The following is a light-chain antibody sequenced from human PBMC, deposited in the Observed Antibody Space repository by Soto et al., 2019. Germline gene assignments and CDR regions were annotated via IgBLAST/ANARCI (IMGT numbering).Light chain of an antibody. CDR1: QIISSW. CDR2: KAS. Sequence: DIPMTQSPSTLSASVGDRVTITCRASQIISSWLAWYQQKPGKAPKLLIYKASSLESGVPSRFSGSGSGTEFSLTIRSLQPDDFATYYCQQYSDYPWTFGQGTKVEIK. V-gene: IGKV1-5*03. J-gene: IGKJ1*01. CDR3: QQYSDYPWT.